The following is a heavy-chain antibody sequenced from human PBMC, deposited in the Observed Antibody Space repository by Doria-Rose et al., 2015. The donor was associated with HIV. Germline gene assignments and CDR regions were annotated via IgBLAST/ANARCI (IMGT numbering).Heavy chain of an antibody. J-gene: IGHJ4*02. Sequence: SGPVLVKPTETLTLTCTVSGVSLSSPGMGVSWIRQPPGKALEWLANNFSNDERSYKPSLKSRITISRSTSKSQVVLTMTDMDAVDTATYYCARIKSSRWYHKYYFDFWGQGTLVIVSA. V-gene: IGHV2-26*01. D-gene: IGHD6-13*01. CDR3: ARIKSSRWYHKYYFDF. CDR1: GVSLSSPGMG. CDR2: NFSNDER.